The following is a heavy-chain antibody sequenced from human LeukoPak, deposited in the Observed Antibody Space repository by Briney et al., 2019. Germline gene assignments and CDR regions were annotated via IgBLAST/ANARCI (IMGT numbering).Heavy chain of an antibody. Sequence: SETLSLTCTVSGGSISSYYWSWIRQPPGKGLEWIGYIYYSGSTNYNPPLKSRVTISVDTSKNQFSLNLSSVTAANTAMYYCARDGGYSYGFDYYYYKDVWGKGTTVTVSS. CDR3: ARDGGYSYGFDYYYYKDV. V-gene: IGHV4-59*01. CDR1: GGSISSYY. J-gene: IGHJ6*03. CDR2: IYYSGST. D-gene: IGHD5-18*01.